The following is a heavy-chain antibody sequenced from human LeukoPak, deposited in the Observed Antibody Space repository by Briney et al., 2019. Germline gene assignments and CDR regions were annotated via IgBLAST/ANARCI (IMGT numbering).Heavy chain of an antibody. CDR2: IYTSGST. D-gene: IGHD3-22*01. V-gene: IGHV4-4*07. CDR3: AGSYDSNLGDI. Sequence: SETLSLTCTASGGSISSYYWTWIRQPAGKALEWIGRIYTSGSTNYNPSFKSRVTMSVDTSKNQFSLKLSSVTAADTAVYYCAGSYDSNLGDIWGQGTMVTVSS. J-gene: IGHJ3*02. CDR1: GGSISSYY.